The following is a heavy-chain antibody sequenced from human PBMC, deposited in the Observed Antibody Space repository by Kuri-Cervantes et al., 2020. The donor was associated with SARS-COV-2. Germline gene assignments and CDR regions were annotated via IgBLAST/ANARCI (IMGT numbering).Heavy chain of an antibody. J-gene: IGHJ4*02. Sequence: ASVKVSCKASGYTFSNYAISWVRQAPGQGLEWMGWISAYSGDTIYAQKFQGRVTMTEDTSTDTAYMELSSLRSEDTAVYYCATVSPIGGYYDSSGYYFDYWGQGTLVTVSS. D-gene: IGHD3-22*01. CDR3: ATVSPIGGYYDSSGYYFDY. CDR1: GYTFSNYA. V-gene: IGHV1-18*01. CDR2: ISAYSGDT.